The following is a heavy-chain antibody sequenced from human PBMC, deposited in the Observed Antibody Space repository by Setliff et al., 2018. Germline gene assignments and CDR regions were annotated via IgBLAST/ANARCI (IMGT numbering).Heavy chain of an antibody. Sequence: PSETLSLTCSVSSGSMRNYYWIWIRQPAGEGLEWIGRIYTSGSTNYNPSLKRRVTITLEMSKNQFSLTLSSVTAADTAVYYCARARPATIAGVVPGVADFGIDVWGQGT. V-gene: IGHV4-4*07. CDR3: ARARPATIAGVVPGVADFGIDV. J-gene: IGHJ6*02. CDR2: IYTSGST. D-gene: IGHD2-2*01. CDR1: SGSMRNYY.